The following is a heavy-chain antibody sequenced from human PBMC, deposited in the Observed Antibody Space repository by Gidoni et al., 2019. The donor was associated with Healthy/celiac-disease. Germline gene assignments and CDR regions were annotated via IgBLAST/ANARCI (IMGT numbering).Heavy chain of an antibody. CDR2: IAPSDSYT. V-gene: IGHV5-10-1*03. J-gene: IGHJ5*02. CDR1: GYSLPSYR. CDR3: ARQTWFGEFSGGNWFDP. D-gene: IGHD3-10*01. Sequence: EVQRVQSGAEVKKPGQSRRTSCKGSGYSLPSYRISWVRQMPGKGLDWMGRIAPSDSYTNYRPSFQGHVPLSADKSISTAYLQSSSLKASDTAMYYCARQTWFGEFSGGNWFDPWGQGTLVTVSS.